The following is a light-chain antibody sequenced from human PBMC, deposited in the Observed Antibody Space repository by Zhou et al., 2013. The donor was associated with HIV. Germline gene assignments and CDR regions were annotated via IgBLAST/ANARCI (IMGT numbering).Light chain of an antibody. CDR3: QQRSNWPRT. CDR2: GAS. V-gene: IGKV3D-20*02. CDR1: QSVTGSR. J-gene: IGKJ1*01. Sequence: EIVLTQSPGTLSLPPGERAALSCRASQSVTGSRVAWYQQKPGQTPRLLMYGASSRATGIPDRFSGSGSGTDFTLTISSLEPEDFAVYYCQQRSNWPRTFGQG.